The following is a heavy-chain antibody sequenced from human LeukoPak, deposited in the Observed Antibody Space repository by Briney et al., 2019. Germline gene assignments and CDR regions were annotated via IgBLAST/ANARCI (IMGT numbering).Heavy chain of an antibody. CDR2: ISSSSSYI. Sequence: GGSLRLSCAASGFTFSSYSMNWVRQAPGKGLEWVPSISSSSSYIYYTDSVKGRFTISRDNAKNSLFLQMNSLRAEDAAVYYCARGGHNYYDSSGYQYYFDYWGQGTLVTVSS. J-gene: IGHJ4*02. D-gene: IGHD3-22*01. CDR1: GFTFSSYS. V-gene: IGHV3-21*01. CDR3: ARGGHNYYDSSGYQYYFDY.